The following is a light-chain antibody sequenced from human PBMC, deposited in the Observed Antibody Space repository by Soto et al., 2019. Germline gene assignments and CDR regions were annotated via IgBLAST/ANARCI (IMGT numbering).Light chain of an antibody. CDR2: DTS. CDR1: QSVRSY. CDR3: QQRSSWPLT. V-gene: IGKV3-11*01. J-gene: IGKJ4*01. Sequence: IVLTQSPATLSLSPGERATLSCRASQSVRSYLAWYQQKPGQAPRLLIFDTSNRATGIPARFSGSGSGTDFTLTISSLEPEDCAVYYCQQRSSWPLTFGGGTTVEIK.